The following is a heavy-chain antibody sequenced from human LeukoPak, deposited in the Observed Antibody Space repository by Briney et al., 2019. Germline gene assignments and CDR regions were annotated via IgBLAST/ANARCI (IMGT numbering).Heavy chain of an antibody. CDR1: GGSVNNYY. CDR2: IYYSGST. V-gene: IGHV4-59*02. D-gene: IGHD2-8*02. Sequence: SETLSLTCSVSGGSVNNYYWNWIRQPPGKGLEWIGYIYYSGSTNYNPSLKSRVTISVDTSKNQFSLKLSSVTAADTAVYYCARDVYWPTARGFDYWGQGTLVTVSS. J-gene: IGHJ4*02. CDR3: ARDVYWPTARGFDY.